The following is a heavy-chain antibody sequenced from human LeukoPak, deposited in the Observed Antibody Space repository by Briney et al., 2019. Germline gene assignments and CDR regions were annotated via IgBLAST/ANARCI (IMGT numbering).Heavy chain of an antibody. CDR3: ARVVGASDFDL. J-gene: IGHJ2*01. Sequence: NPSETLSLTCAVYGGSFSGYYWSWIRQPPGKGLEWIGEINHSGSTNYNPSLKSRVTISVDTSKNQFSLKLSSVTAADTAVYYCARVVGASDFDLWGRGTLVTVSS. CDR1: GGSFSGYY. V-gene: IGHV4-34*01. CDR2: INHSGST. D-gene: IGHD1-26*01.